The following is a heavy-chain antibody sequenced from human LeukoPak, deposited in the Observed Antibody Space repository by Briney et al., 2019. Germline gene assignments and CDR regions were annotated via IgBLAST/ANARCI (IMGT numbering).Heavy chain of an antibody. D-gene: IGHD3-10*01. CDR2: IYYSGST. CDR1: GYSLSSGYY. Sequence: SETLSLTCTVSGYSLSSGYYWGWIRQPPGKGLEWIGYIYYSGSTNYNPSLKSRVTISVDTSKNQFSLKLSSVTAADTAVYYCARLVYGHAQVAAFDIWGQGTMVTVSS. CDR3: ARLVYGHAQVAAFDI. V-gene: IGHV4-38-2*02. J-gene: IGHJ3*02.